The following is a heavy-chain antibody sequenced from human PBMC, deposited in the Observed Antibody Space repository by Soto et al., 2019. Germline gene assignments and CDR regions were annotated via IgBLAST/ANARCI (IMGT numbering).Heavy chain of an antibody. V-gene: IGHV4-59*01. J-gene: IGHJ4*02. CDR3: ARGRHLLDY. D-gene: IGHD2-21*01. CDR1: GGSISNYD. CDR2: IYYTGST. Sequence: TSETLSLTCTVSGGSISNYDWSWIRQPPVKELKWIGYIYYTGSTNYNPSQKSRVTISVDTSENQFSLRLSSVFAADTAIYYCARGRHLLDYWGQGTLVTVSS.